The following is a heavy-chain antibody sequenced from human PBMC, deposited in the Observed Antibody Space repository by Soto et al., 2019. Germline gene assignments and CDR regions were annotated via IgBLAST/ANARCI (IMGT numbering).Heavy chain of an antibody. J-gene: IGHJ4*02. V-gene: IGHV1-18*01. Sequence: QIQLVQSGPEVRKPGASVKLFCKASGYNFLAYGISWVRQAPGQGLEWMGWTSAYRGNTNYAQKFQDRVIMTTDRSTRTAYMELRSLTPDDTAIYYCARDWEAEGLVAAGTYYFDYWGQGTLVTVSS. CDR2: TSAYRGNT. D-gene: IGHD5-12*01. CDR1: GYNFLAYG. CDR3: ARDWEAEGLVAAGTYYFDY.